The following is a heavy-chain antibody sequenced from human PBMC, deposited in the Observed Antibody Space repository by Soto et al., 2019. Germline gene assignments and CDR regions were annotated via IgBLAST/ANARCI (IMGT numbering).Heavy chain of an antibody. CDR3: ARNSWNAPPAFDF. CDR2: TYYRSKWNN. Sequence: HSLSLTCVISGNNVSTNIAGWNWIRQSPSRGLEWLGRTYYRSKWNNDYAASVKGRITVNPDTSKNQFSLQLNSVTPEDTGVYYCARNSWNAPPAFDFWGQGIQVTASS. CDR1: GNNVSTNIAG. V-gene: IGHV6-1*01. J-gene: IGHJ4*02. D-gene: IGHD1-1*01.